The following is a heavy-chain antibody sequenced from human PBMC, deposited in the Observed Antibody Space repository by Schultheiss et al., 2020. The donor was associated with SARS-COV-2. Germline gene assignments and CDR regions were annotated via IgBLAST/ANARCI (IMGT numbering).Heavy chain of an antibody. CDR3: VKYFSGWYYFDF. V-gene: IGHV3-23*01. CDR1: GFTFSSYA. J-gene: IGHJ4*02. CDR2: ISGSGGSK. Sequence: GGSLRLSCAASGFTFSSYAMGWVRQAPGKGLEGVSTISGSGGSKYYANSVKGRFTISRDNSKNTLFLQMNSLGAEDTAVYHCVKYFSGWYYFDFWGRGTLVTVSS. D-gene: IGHD6-19*01.